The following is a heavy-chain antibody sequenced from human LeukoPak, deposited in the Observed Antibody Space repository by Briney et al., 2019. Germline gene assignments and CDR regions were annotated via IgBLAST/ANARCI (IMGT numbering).Heavy chain of an antibody. Sequence: GWSLRLSCAASGFTFSSYSMNWVRQAPGKGLEWVSSISSSSSYIYYADSVKGRFTISRDNAKNSLYLQMNSLRAEDTAVYYCARGWFGESHGMDVWGQGTTVTVSS. CDR1: GFTFSSYS. D-gene: IGHD3-10*01. V-gene: IGHV3-21*01. J-gene: IGHJ6*02. CDR3: ARGWFGESHGMDV. CDR2: ISSSSSYI.